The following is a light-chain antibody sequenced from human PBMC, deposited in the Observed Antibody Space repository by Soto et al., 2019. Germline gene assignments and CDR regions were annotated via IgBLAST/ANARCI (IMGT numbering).Light chain of an antibody. CDR2: CI. CDR3: QQYGSSPLT. Sequence: EIVLTQSPGTLSLSPGERATLSCRASQSVSSSYLGWYQQKTWPGSQAPHLRCISRATGIPDRFSGSGSGTDFTLTISRLEPEDFAVYYCQQYGSSPLTFGGGTKVEIK. J-gene: IGKJ4*01. V-gene: IGKV3-20*01. CDR1: QSVSSSY.